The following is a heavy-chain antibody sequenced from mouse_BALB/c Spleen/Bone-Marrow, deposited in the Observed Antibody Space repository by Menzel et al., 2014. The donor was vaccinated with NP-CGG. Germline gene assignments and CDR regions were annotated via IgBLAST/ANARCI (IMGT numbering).Heavy chain of an antibody. Sequence: EVKLVESGGGLVKPGGSLELSCAASGFTFSSYAMSWVRQTPEKRLEWVATISSGGSYTYYPDSVKGRFTISRDNAKNTLYLQMSSLRSEDTAMYYCARPRFAYWGQGTLVTVSA. CDR2: ISSGGSYT. V-gene: IGHV5-9-3*01. CDR3: ARPRFAY. J-gene: IGHJ3*01. CDR1: GFTFSSYA.